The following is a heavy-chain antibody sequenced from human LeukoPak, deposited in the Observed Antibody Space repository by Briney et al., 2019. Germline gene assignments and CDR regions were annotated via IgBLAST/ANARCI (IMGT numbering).Heavy chain of an antibody. CDR3: ASYPRSIPTPPFDY. CDR2: INPNNGDT. CDR1: GYTFTAQY. J-gene: IGHJ4*02. D-gene: IGHD2-21*01. V-gene: IGHV1-2*02. Sequence: VASVKVSCKASGYTFTAQYMHWVRQAPGQGLEWMGWINPNNGDTKYAQSFLGRVTMTRDTSTTTAYMELSSLGSDDTAVYFCASYPRSIPTPPFDYWGQGTLVTVSP.